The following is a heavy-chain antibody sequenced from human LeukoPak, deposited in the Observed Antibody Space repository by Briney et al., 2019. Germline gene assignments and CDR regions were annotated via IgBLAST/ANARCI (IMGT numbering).Heavy chain of an antibody. J-gene: IGHJ4*02. CDR3: ARDHSSGWYGDY. V-gene: IGHV1-2*02. CDR1: GYTFTGYY. CDR2: INPNSGGT. Sequence: ASVKVSCKASGYTFTGYYMHWVRLAPGQGLEWMGWINPNSGGTNYAQKFQGRVTMTRDTSISTAYMELSRLRSDDTAVYYCARDHSSGWYGDYWGQGTLVTVSS. D-gene: IGHD6-19*01.